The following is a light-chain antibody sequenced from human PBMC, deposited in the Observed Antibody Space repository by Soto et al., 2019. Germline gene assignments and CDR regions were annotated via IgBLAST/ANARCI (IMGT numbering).Light chain of an antibody. Sequence: QSVLTQPPSVSAAPGQKDTISCSGSSSNTGNNYVSWYQQLPGTAPKLLIYENNKRPSGIPDRFSGSKSGTSATLGITGLQTGDEADYYCATWDSSLSAGVFGTGTKLTVL. CDR1: SSNTGNNY. CDR2: ENN. CDR3: ATWDSSLSAGV. V-gene: IGLV1-51*02. J-gene: IGLJ1*01.